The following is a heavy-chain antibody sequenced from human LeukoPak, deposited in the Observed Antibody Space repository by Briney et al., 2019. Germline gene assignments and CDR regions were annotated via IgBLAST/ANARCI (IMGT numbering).Heavy chain of an antibody. Sequence: GGSLRLSCAASAFTFSDYSMNWVRQAPGKGLEWISYISGRSSTIYYADSVRGRFTISRDNAKNSMYLQMNSLRAEDTAVYYCARDRISSGSYFFDYWGHGTLVTVSS. J-gene: IGHJ4*01. V-gene: IGHV3-48*01. D-gene: IGHD1-26*01. CDR3: ARDRISSGSYFFDY. CDR2: ISGRSSTI. CDR1: AFTFSDYS.